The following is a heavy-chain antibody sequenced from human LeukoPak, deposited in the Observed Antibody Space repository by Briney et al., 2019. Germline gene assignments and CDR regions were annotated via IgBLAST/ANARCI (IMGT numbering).Heavy chain of an antibody. D-gene: IGHD3-10*02. CDR1: GFTFSNSS. Sequence: GGSLRISCAASGFTFSNSSMNWVRQAPGKGLEWVSSISSTSSYIYYADSVKGRFTISRDIAKNSLYLQMNSLRAEDTAVYYCARDYYGRGSRYGMDVWGQGTTVTVSS. CDR3: ARDYYGRGSRYGMDV. J-gene: IGHJ6*02. CDR2: ISSTSSYI. V-gene: IGHV3-21*01.